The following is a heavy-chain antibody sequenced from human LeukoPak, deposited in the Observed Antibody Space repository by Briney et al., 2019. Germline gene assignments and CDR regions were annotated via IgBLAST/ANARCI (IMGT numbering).Heavy chain of an antibody. J-gene: IGHJ3*02. CDR2: IYYSGST. Sequence: SETLSLTCTVSGGSISSYYWSWIRQPPGKGLEWIGYIYYSGSTNYNPSLKSRVTISVDTSKNQFSLKLSSVTAADTAVYYCAREFPYSSSFYHDAFDIWGQGTMVTVSS. V-gene: IGHV4-59*01. CDR3: AREFPYSSSFYHDAFDI. D-gene: IGHD6-13*01. CDR1: GGSISSYY.